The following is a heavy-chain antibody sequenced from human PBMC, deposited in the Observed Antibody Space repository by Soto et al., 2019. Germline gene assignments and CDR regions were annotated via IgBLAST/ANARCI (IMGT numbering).Heavy chain of an antibody. CDR3: ARDREMATIAYDYYYGMDV. CDR2: IIPIFGTA. J-gene: IGHJ6*02. Sequence: QVQLVQSGAEVKKPGSSVKVSCKASGGTFSSYAIRWVRQAPVQGREWMGGIIPIFGTANYAQTCQGRVTITAYKTTSTAYGELSRLRAEDTAVYYCARDREMATIAYDYYYGMDVGGQGTTVTVSS. D-gene: IGHD1-26*01. V-gene: IGHV1-69*06. CDR1: GGTFSSYA.